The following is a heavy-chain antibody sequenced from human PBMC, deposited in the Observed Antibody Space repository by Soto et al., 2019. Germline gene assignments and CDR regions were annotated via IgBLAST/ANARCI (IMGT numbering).Heavy chain of an antibody. CDR2: ISSSGSTI. D-gene: IGHD4-17*01. Sequence: QVQLVESGGGLVKPGGSLRLSCAASGFTFSDYYRSWIRQAPGKGLEWVSYISSSGSTIYYADSVKVRFTISRDNAKNSMYLQMNSLRAEDTAVYYCATYRRGNDYGGNNWFDPWCQGTLVTVSS. CDR3: ATYRRGNDYGGNNWFDP. CDR1: GFTFSDYY. J-gene: IGHJ5*02. V-gene: IGHV3-11*01.